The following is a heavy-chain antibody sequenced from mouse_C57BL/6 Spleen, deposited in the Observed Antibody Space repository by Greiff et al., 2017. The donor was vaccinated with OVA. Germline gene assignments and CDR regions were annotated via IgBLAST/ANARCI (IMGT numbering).Heavy chain of an antibody. V-gene: IGHV1-52*01. D-gene: IGHD1-1*01. CDR1: GYTFTSYW. J-gene: IGHJ2*02. CDR3: ARGYYGSSPLDY. CDR2: IDPSDSET. Sequence: QVQLQQPGAELVRPGSSVKLSCKASGYTFTSYWMHWVKQRPIQGLEWIGNIDPSDSETHYNQKFKDKATLTVDKSSSTAYMQLSSLTSEDSAVYYGARGYYGSSPLDYWGQGTSLTVSS.